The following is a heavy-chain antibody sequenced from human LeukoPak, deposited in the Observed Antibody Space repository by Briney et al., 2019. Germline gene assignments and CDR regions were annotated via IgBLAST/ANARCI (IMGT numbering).Heavy chain of an antibody. CDR1: GFTFGSYG. D-gene: IGHD3-22*01. CDR2: ITPNADRT. J-gene: IGHJ1*01. CDR3: AIMHGYYDGSGYWVQ. Sequence: GGSLRLSCAASGFTFGSYGMSWVRQAPGKGLEWVSFITPNADRTSYADSVEGRFTISRDNPRNTLYMQMNSLRDEDTALYHCAIMHGYYDGSGYWVQWGQGTLVTVSS. V-gene: IGHV3-23*01.